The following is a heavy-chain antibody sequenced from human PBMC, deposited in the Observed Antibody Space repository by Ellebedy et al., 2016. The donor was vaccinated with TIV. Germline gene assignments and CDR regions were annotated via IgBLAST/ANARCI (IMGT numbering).Heavy chain of an antibody. CDR1: GGSISSYY. J-gene: IGHJ4*02. V-gene: IGHV4-59*01. CDR2: FSDAGTT. Sequence: MPSETLSLTCTVSGGSISSYYWNWIRPPPGKGLEWIGFFSDAGTTSYNPSLKSRVTMSLDTSNNQFSLRLSSVTAADTAVYYCARGKTTLTNPLDYWGQGTLVTVSS. CDR3: ARGKTTLTNPLDY. D-gene: IGHD4-11*01.